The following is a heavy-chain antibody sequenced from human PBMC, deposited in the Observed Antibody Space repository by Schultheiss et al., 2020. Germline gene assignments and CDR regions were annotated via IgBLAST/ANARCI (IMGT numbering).Heavy chain of an antibody. CDR3: ARDAVRGVFDY. CDR1: GGSISGTNY. V-gene: IGHV4-39*07. CDR2: INHSGST. Sequence: SETLSLTCTVSGGSISGTNYYWGWIRQPPGKGLEWIGEINHSGSTNYNPSLKSRVTISVDKSKNQFSLKLSSVTAADTAVYYCARDAVRGVFDYWGQGTLVTVSS. D-gene: IGHD3-10*01. J-gene: IGHJ4*02.